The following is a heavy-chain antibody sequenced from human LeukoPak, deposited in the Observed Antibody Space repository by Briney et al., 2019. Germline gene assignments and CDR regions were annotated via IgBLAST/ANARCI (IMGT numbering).Heavy chain of an antibody. CDR2: IHPNGGST. CDR3: ARSPDDYYDSSGLYPIWREPFDY. Sequence: ASVKVSCKASGYTFTSYYMHWVRQAPGQGLEWMGIIHPNGGSTSYAQKFQGRVTMTRDMSTSTVYMELSSLRSEDTAVYYCARSPDDYYDSSGLYPIWREPFDYWGQGTLVTVSS. V-gene: IGHV1-46*01. D-gene: IGHD3-22*01. J-gene: IGHJ4*02. CDR1: GYTFTSYY.